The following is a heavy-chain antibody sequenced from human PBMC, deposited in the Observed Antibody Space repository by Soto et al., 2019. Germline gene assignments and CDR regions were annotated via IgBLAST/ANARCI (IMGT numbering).Heavy chain of an antibody. Sequence: GGSLRLSCVGSGFTFSTYSINWVRQAPGKGLEWVSSISSRSDIYYADSVKGRFTISRDNSKNTLYLQMNSLRAEDTAVYYCAREGRRRYFDYWGQGTLVTVSS. J-gene: IGHJ4*02. V-gene: IGHV3-21*01. CDR3: AREGRRRYFDY. CDR1: GFTFSTYS. D-gene: IGHD3-10*01. CDR2: ISSRSDI.